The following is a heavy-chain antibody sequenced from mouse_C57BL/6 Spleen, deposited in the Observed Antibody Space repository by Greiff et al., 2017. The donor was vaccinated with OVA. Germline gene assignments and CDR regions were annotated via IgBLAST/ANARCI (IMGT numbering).Heavy chain of an antibody. J-gene: IGHJ3*01. CDR2: ISDGGSYT. Sequence: EVQRVESGGGLVKPGGSLKLSCAASGFTFSSYAMSWVRQTPEKRLEWVATISDGGSYTYYPDNVKGRFTISRDNAKNNLYLQMSHLKSEDTAMYYCARDGPYYGSSNWFAYWGQGTLVTVSA. CDR3: ARDGPYYGSSNWFAY. D-gene: IGHD1-1*01. V-gene: IGHV5-4*01. CDR1: GFTFSSYA.